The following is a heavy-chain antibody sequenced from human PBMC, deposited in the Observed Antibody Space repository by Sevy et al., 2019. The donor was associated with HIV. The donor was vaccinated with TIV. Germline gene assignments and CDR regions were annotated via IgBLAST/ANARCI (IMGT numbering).Heavy chain of an antibody. CDR1: GITFSRYE. Sequence: GGSLRLSCVASGITFSRYEMNWVRQAPGKGLQWISYISTGGGNIYYSDSVKGRFSFSRDNAKNSVHLQMNSLRAEDTALYYCATSRRDDYNYFFDYWGQGTLVTVSS. V-gene: IGHV3-48*03. J-gene: IGHJ4*02. D-gene: IGHD4-4*01. CDR3: ATSRRDDYNYFFDY. CDR2: ISTGGGNI.